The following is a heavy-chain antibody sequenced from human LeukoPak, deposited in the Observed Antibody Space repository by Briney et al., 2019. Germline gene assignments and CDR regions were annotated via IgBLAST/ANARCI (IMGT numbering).Heavy chain of an antibody. CDR3: ARGPVVVGRKSWFDP. Sequence: SETLSLTCTVSGGSISSYYWSWIRQPPGKGLEWIGYIYYSGSTNYNPSLKSRVTISVDTSKNQFSLKLSSVTAADTAVYYCARGPVVVGRKSWFDPWGQGTLVTVSS. CDR1: GGSISSYY. J-gene: IGHJ5*02. V-gene: IGHV4-59*01. D-gene: IGHD2-15*01. CDR2: IYYSGST.